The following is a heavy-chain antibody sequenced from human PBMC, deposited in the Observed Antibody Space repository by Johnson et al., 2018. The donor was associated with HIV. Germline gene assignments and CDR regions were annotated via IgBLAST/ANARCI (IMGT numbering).Heavy chain of an antibody. Sequence: QVQLVESGGGLVQPGGSLRLSCAASGFTVSSNYMSWVRQAPGKGLEWVAVISYDGSNKYYADSVKGRFTISRDNSKNTLYLQMNSLRAEDTAVYYCARAEGGDAFDIWGQGTMVTVSS. V-gene: IGHV3-30-3*01. CDR2: ISYDGSNK. J-gene: IGHJ3*02. CDR1: GFTVSSNY. D-gene: IGHD1-14*01. CDR3: ARAEGGDAFDI.